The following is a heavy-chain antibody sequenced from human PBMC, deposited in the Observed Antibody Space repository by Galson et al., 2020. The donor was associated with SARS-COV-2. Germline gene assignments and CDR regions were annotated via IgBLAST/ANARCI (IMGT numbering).Heavy chain of an antibody. CDR2: IRYDGSNK. CDR3: AKWDSSSWYVDP. Sequence: GESLKISCAASGFTFSSYGMHWVRQAPGKGLERVAFIRYDGSNKYYADSVKGRFTISRDNSKNTLYLQMNSLRAEDTAVYYCAKWDSSSWYVDPWGQGTLVTVSS. D-gene: IGHD6-13*01. J-gene: IGHJ5*02. V-gene: IGHV3-30*02. CDR1: GFTFSSYG.